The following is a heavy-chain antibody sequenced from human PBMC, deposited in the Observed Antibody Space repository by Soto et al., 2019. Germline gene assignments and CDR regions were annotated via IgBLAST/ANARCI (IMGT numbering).Heavy chain of an antibody. CDR3: ARGVGATDSPFDY. Sequence: VASVKVSCKASQYSFTSYCVHWVRQAPGQGLEWMGIINPSGGSTNYAHRFQGRVTMTRDTSTSTVFMELSSLRSEDTAVYFCARGVGATDSPFDYWGQGTLVTVSS. CDR2: INPSGGST. D-gene: IGHD1-26*01. V-gene: IGHV1-46*01. CDR1: QYSFTSYC. J-gene: IGHJ4*02.